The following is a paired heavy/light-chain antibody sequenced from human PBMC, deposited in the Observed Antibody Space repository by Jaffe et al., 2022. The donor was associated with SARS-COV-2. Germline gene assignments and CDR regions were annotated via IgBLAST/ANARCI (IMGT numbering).Heavy chain of an antibody. D-gene: IGHD4-17*01. Sequence: QLQLQESGPGLVRPSETLSLTCTVSGGSITTYSYYWGWIRQPPGKGLEWVGSISYSGLTYYNPSLKSRVTISADTSKSLFSLKVNSVTTTDAAVYYCARHEYGDFDYWGQGSLVTVSS. CDR3: ARHEYGDFDY. J-gene: IGHJ4*02. V-gene: IGHV4-39*01. CDR1: GGSITTYSYY. CDR2: ISYSGLT.
Light chain of an antibody. Sequence: NFMLTQPHSVSESPGKTVTISCTGSGGSIVNNYVQWYQQRPGSAPTTVIYEDNRRPSGVPDRFSGSIDSSSNSASLTISGLQTEDEADYYCQSYATVNWVFGGGTKLTVL. V-gene: IGLV6-57*02. CDR2: EDN. CDR1: GGSIVNNY. J-gene: IGLJ3*02. CDR3: QSYATVNWV.